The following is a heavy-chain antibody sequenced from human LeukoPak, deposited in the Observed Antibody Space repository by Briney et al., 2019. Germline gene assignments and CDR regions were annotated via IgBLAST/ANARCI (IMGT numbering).Heavy chain of an antibody. CDR2: IYYSGST. D-gene: IGHD6-6*01. CDR1: GGSISSSSYY. Sequence: SETLSLTCTVSGGSISSSSYYWGWIRQPPGKGLEWIGSIYYSGSTYYNPSLKSRVTISVDTSKNQFSLKLSSVTAADTAVYYCARDESIAARGVYWGQGTLVTVSS. V-gene: IGHV4-39*02. J-gene: IGHJ4*02. CDR3: ARDESIAARGVY.